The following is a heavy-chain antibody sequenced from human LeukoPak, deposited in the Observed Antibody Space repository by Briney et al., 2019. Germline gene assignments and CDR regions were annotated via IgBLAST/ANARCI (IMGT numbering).Heavy chain of an antibody. CDR3: ARDAGIANDLGY. V-gene: IGHV3-30*04. D-gene: IGHD6-13*01. Sequence: GGSLRLSCAASGFTFSSYAMHWVRQAPGKGLEWVAVISYDGSNKYYADSVKGRFTISRDNSKNTLYLQMNSLRAEDTAVYYCARDAGIANDLGYWGQGTLVTVSS. J-gene: IGHJ4*02. CDR1: GFTFSSYA. CDR2: ISYDGSNK.